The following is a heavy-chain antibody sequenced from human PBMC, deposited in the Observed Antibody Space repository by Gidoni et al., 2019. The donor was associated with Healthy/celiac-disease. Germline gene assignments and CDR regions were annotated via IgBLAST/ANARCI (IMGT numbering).Heavy chain of an antibody. CDR3: AKEESIAVAGIDY. CDR2: ISYDGSNK. V-gene: IGHV3-30*18. CDR1: GFTFSSYG. D-gene: IGHD6-19*01. J-gene: IGHJ4*02. Sequence: QVQLVESGGGVVQPGRSLILSCAASGFTFSSYGMPWVCQAPGKGLGWVAVISYDGSNKYYADSVKGRFTISRDNSKNTLYLQMNSLRAEDTAVYYCAKEESIAVAGIDYWGQGTLVTVSS.